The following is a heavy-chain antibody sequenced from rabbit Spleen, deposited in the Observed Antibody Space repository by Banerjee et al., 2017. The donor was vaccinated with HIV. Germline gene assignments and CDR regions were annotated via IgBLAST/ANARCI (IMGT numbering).Heavy chain of an antibody. D-gene: IGHD4-2*01. CDR1: GLDFSTRHW. Sequence: QSLAESGGDLVKPGASLTLTCKASGLDFSTRHWICWVRQAPGKGLEWIACIDVGSSGSTYYANWAKGRFTIAKTSSTTVTLQMTSLTAADTATYFCARDAAGREDFNLWGPGTLVTVS. J-gene: IGHJ4*01. CDR2: IDVGSSGST. CDR3: ARDAAGREDFNL. V-gene: IGHV1S40*01.